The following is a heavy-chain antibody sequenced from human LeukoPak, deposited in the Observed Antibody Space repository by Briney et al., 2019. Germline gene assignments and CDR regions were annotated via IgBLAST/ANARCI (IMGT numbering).Heavy chain of an antibody. CDR3: ARDLVFLLVGSGWFDP. J-gene: IGHJ5*02. CDR2: ITSSSSYI. V-gene: IGHV3-21*01. D-gene: IGHD3-10*02. CDR1: GFPFSSYN. Sequence: GGSLRLSCAASGFPFSSYNMNWVRQAPGKGLEWVSSITSSSSYIYYADSVKGRFTISRDNAKNSLYLQMNSLRAEDTAVYYCARDLVFLLVGSGWFDPWGQGTLVTVSS.